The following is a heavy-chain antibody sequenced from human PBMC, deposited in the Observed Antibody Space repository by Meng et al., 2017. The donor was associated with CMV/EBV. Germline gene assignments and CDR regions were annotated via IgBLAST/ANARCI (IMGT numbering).Heavy chain of an antibody. V-gene: IGHV4-34*01. CDR1: GGSFSGYY. Sequence: GSLRLSCAVYGGSFSGYYWSWIRQPPGKGLEWIGEINHSGSTNYNPSLKSRVTISVDTSKNQFSLKLSSVTAADTAVYYCARDEYDFWSGKNWRWDYYYYGMDVWGQGTTVTVSS. D-gene: IGHD3-3*01. J-gene: IGHJ6*02. CDR2: INHSGST. CDR3: ARDEYDFWSGKNWRWDYYYYGMDV.